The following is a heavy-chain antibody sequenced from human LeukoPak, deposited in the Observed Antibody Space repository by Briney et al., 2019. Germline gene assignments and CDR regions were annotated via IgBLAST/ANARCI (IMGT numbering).Heavy chain of an antibody. D-gene: IGHD6-13*01. CDR2: ISKSGVTI. Sequence: GGSLRLSCAASGFTFSSYAMNWVRQAPGKGLDWVAYISKSGVTIYHADSVKGRFTISRDNAKNSLYLQMDSLRAEDTAVYYCASATAALGYWGQGTLVTVSS. V-gene: IGHV3-48*03. CDR1: GFTFSSYA. CDR3: ASATAALGY. J-gene: IGHJ4*02.